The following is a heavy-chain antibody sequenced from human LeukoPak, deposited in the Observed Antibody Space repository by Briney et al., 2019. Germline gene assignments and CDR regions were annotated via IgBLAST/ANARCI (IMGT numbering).Heavy chain of an antibody. CDR2: INPKSGGT. J-gene: IGHJ4*02. CDR1: GYTFTNYY. V-gene: IGHV1-2*02. D-gene: IGHD4/OR15-4a*01. Sequence: ASVKVSCKASGYTFTNYYIHWVRQAPGLGFEWMGWINPKSGGTSYPQKFQGRLTKTRDTSISTAYMELSRLRPDDTAVYYCVPSANYYYFDYWGQGTLVTVSS. CDR3: VPSANYYYFDY.